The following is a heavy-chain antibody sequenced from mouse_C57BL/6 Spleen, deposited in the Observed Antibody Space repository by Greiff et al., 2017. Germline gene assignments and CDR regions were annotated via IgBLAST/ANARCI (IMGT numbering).Heavy chain of an antibody. CDR2: IWTGGGT. J-gene: IGHJ3*01. CDR1: GFSLTSYA. CDR3: ARNGGYDATGTFFAY. Sequence: VKLMESGPGLVAPSQSLSITCTVSGFSLTSYAISWVRQPPGKGLEWLGVIWTGGGTNYNSALKSRLSISKDNSKSQVFLKMNSLQTDDTARYYWARNGGYDATGTFFAYWGQGTLVTVSA. V-gene: IGHV2-9-1*01. D-gene: IGHD2-2*01.